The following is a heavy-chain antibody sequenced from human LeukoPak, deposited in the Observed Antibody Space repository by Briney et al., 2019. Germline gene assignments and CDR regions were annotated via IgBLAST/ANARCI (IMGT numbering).Heavy chain of an antibody. V-gene: IGHV4-61*02. CDR1: GGSITSGSYY. Sequence: PSQTLSLTCTVSGGSITSGSYYWNWIRQPAGKGLEWIGRIYTSGSTNYNPSLKSRVTTSVDTSKNQFSLKLSSVTAADTAVYYCARGAHYYGSGSYSNNVNAFDIWGQGTMVTVSS. D-gene: IGHD3-10*01. J-gene: IGHJ3*02. CDR3: ARGAHYYGSGSYSNNVNAFDI. CDR2: IYTSGST.